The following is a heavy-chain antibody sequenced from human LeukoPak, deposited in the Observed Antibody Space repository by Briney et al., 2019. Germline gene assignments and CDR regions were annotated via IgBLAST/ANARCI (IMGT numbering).Heavy chain of an antibody. J-gene: IGHJ1*01. CDR1: GFTFSSYA. Sequence: GGSLRLSCAASGFTFSSYAMSWVRQAPGKGLEWVSAIGGSGSRRYHADSVKGRFTISRDNSKNTLYLQMNSLRAEDTAVYYCARDGGKCTGGSCYPAYFQHWGQGTLVTVSS. CDR2: IGGSGSRR. D-gene: IGHD2-15*01. CDR3: ARDGGKCTGGSCYPAYFQH. V-gene: IGHV3-23*01.